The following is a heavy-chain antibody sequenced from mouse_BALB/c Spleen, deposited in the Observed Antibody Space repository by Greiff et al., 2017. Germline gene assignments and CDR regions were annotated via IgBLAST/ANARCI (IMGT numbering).Heavy chain of an antibody. V-gene: IGHV1-5*01. CDR1: GYTFTSYW. CDR3: TRSSYGKRGYFDY. CDR2: IYPGNSDT. D-gene: IGHD2-1*01. Sequence: EVQLQQSGTVLARPGASVKMSCKASGYTFTSYWMHWVKQRPGQGLEWIGAIYPGNSDTSSNQKFKGKAKLTAVTSTSTAYMELSSLTNEDSAVYYCTRSSYGKRGYFDYWGQGTTLTVSS. J-gene: IGHJ2*01.